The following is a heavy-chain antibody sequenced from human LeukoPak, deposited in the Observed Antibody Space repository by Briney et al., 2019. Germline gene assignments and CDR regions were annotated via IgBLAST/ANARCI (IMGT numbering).Heavy chain of an antibody. Sequence: GGSLRRSCAASGFTFSSYGMHWVRQAPGKGLEWVAVISYDGSNKYYADSVKGRFTISRDNSKNTLYLQMNSLRAEDTAVYYCAKDLGGDHGFLDYWGQGTLVTVSS. D-gene: IGHD2-21*01. V-gene: IGHV3-30*18. J-gene: IGHJ4*02. CDR1: GFTFSSYG. CDR2: ISYDGSNK. CDR3: AKDLGGDHGFLDY.